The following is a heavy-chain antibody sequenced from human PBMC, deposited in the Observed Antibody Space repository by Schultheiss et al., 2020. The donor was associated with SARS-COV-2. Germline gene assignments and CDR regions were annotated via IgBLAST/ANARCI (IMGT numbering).Heavy chain of an antibody. V-gene: IGHV3-7*03. CDR3: AKGGYCSSSSCFPPYYLSFYHGVDV. CDR2: IKRDGSEK. Sequence: GGSLRLSCAASGFTFSSYWMSWVRQAPGKGLEWVADIKRDGSEKYCVDSVKGRFTISRDNAKSSVYLQMNSLRSEDTALYYCAKGGYCSSSSCFPPYYLSFYHGVDVWGQGTTVTVSS. D-gene: IGHD2-2*03. J-gene: IGHJ6*02. CDR1: GFTFSSYW.